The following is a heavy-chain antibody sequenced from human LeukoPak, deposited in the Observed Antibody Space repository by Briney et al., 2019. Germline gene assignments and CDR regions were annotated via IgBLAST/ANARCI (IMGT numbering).Heavy chain of an antibody. CDR1: GFTFSDYT. D-gene: IGHD3-10*01. V-gene: IGHV3-21*01. Sequence: GGSLRLSCAASGFTFSDYTMNWVRQAPGKGLEYVSSISGSSRHIYYADSVKGRFTISRDNTKSSLYLQMNSLRVEDMAVYYCARGKSAGADTGSSFYYWGQGALVTVSS. CDR3: ARGKSAGADTGSSFYY. CDR2: ISGSSRHI. J-gene: IGHJ4*02.